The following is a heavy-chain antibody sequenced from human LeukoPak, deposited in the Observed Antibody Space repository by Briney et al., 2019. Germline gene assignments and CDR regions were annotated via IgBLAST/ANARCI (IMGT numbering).Heavy chain of an antibody. Sequence: SETLSLTCAVYGGSFSGYYWSWIRQPPGKGLEWIGNIYYTGTTSYNPSLKSRVAISVDTSKNQYSLRLSSVTAADTAVYYCASRPYSSSSFVWFDPWGQGTLVTVSS. V-gene: IGHV4-34*01. CDR2: IYYTGTT. CDR3: ASRPYSSSSFVWFDP. CDR1: GGSFSGYY. J-gene: IGHJ5*02. D-gene: IGHD6-6*01.